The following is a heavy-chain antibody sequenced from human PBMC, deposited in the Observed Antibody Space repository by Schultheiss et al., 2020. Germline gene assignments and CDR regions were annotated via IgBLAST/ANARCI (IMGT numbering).Heavy chain of an antibody. V-gene: IGHV6-1*01. CDR2: TYYRSKWYN. CDR1: GDSVSSNSAA. Sequence: QPLSLTCAISGDSVSSNSAAWNWIRQSPSRGLEWLGRTYYRSKWYNDYAVSVKSRITINPDTSKNQFSLQLNSVTPEDTAVYYCARHVFTGADGYKMEDDAFDIWGQGTMVTVSS. CDR3: ARHVFTGADGYKMEDDAFDI. J-gene: IGHJ3*02. D-gene: IGHD5-24*01.